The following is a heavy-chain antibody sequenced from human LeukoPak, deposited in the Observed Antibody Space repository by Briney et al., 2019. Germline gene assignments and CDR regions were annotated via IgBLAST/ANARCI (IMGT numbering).Heavy chain of an antibody. V-gene: IGHV4-4*07. Sequence: SETLSLTCTVSGGSISSYYWSWIRQPAGKGLEWIGRIYTSGSTNYNPSLKSRVTMSVDTSKNQFSLKLSSVTAADTAVYYCARGVTMVRGVDPNNWFDPWGQGTLVTVSS. D-gene: IGHD3-10*01. J-gene: IGHJ5*02. CDR1: GGSISSYY. CDR3: ARGVTMVRGVDPNNWFDP. CDR2: IYTSGST.